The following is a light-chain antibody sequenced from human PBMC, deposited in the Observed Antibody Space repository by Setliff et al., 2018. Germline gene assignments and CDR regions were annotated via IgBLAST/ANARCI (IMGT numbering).Light chain of an antibody. Sequence: QSALTQPRSVSGSPGQSVTISCTGTSSDVGGYNYVSWYQQRPGKAPKLMIFDVSRRPSGAPDRFSGSKSGNTASLTISGLQAEDEADYYCCSYAGIYTFVFGSGTKGTVL. CDR2: DVS. V-gene: IGLV2-11*01. CDR1: SSDVGGYNY. J-gene: IGLJ1*01. CDR3: CSYAGIYTFV.